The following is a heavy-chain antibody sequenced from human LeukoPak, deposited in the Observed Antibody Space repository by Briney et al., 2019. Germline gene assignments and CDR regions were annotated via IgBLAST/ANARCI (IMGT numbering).Heavy chain of an antibody. J-gene: IGHJ4*02. D-gene: IGHD6-19*01. CDR2: IDLEHGNP. CDR1: GYSLIELS. V-gene: IGHV1-24*01. Sequence: ASVKVSCKVSGYSLIELSTHWVRQARGKGLEWMGGIDLEHGNPVYAQKFQGRVTMTEDTTTDTAYMEVNGLTSEDTAIYYCAKGVAVAGTPPGGDYWGQGTLLTVSS. CDR3: AKGVAVAGTPPGGDY.